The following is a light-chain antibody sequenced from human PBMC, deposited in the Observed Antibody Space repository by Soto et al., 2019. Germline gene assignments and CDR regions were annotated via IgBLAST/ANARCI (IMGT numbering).Light chain of an antibody. Sequence: DIQMTQSPYSLSASVGDRVTITCRASQSISNYLNWYQQKPGKAHRLLIHAASSLISGVPSRFSGSGSGTDFTLTISSLQPEDFAIYYCQQSYNAPRTFGPGTKVEIK. V-gene: IGKV1-39*01. CDR3: QQSYNAPRT. CDR2: AAS. J-gene: IGKJ1*01. CDR1: QSISNY.